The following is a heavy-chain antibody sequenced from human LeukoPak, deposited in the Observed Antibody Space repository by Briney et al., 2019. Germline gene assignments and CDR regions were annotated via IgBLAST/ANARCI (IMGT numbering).Heavy chain of an antibody. Sequence: PSETLSLTCVVYGGSFSGYYWSWIRQPPGKGLEWIGEINHSGSTNYNPSLKSRVTISVDTSKNQFSLKLSSVAAADTAVYYCARGWRYSYGYGGSYFDYWGQGTLVTVSS. J-gene: IGHJ4*02. CDR1: GGSFSGYY. V-gene: IGHV4-34*01. D-gene: IGHD5-18*01. CDR3: ARGWRYSYGYGGSYFDY. CDR2: INHSGST.